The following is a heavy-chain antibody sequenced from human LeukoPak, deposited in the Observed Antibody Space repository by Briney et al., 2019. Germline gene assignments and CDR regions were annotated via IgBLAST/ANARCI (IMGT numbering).Heavy chain of an antibody. CDR1: GFTFSTYV. V-gene: IGHV3-23*01. CDR3: AKGLSESIYDALDS. D-gene: IGHD1-26*01. J-gene: IGHJ4*02. Sequence: PGGSLRLSCAASGFTFSTYVMNWVRQAPGKGLEWVSHITTGDSTCYPDSVKGRFTVSRDSSKNTLYLQMNSLRADDTAVYYCAKGLSESIYDALDSWGQGTLVTVSS. CDR2: ITTGDST.